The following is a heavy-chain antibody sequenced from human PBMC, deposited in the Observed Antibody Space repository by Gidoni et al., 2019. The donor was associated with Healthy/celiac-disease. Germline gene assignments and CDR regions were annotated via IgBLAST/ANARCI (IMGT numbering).Heavy chain of an antibody. J-gene: IGHJ4*02. V-gene: IGHV3-66*02. D-gene: IGHD3-22*01. CDR3: ARHHHNYYDSSGYSLDY. Sequence: EVQLVESGGGLVQPGGSLRLSCAASGFPVSSNYMSWVRQAPGKGLAWVSVIYSGGSTYYADSVKGRFTISRDNSKNTLYLQMNSLRAEDTAVYYCARHHHNYYDSSGYSLDYWGQGTLVTVSS. CDR2: IYSGGST. CDR1: GFPVSSNY.